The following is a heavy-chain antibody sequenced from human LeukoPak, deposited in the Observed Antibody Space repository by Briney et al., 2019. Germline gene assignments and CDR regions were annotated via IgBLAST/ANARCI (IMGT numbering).Heavy chain of an antibody. V-gene: IGHV4-61*02. CDR3: ARVAPEFRYYYYYMDV. CDR1: GGSISSGSYY. Sequence: SETLSLTCTVSGGSISSGSYYWSWIRQPAGKGLEWIGRIYTSGSTNYNPSLKSRVTISVDTSKNQFSLKLSSVTAADTAVYYCARVAPEFRYYYYYMDVWGKGTTVTVSS. J-gene: IGHJ6*03. CDR2: IYTSGST. D-gene: IGHD3-10*01.